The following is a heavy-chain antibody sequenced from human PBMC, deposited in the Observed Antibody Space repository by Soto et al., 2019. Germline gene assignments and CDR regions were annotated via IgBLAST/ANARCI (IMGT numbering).Heavy chain of an antibody. J-gene: IGHJ3*02. Sequence: ASVKVSCKASGYTFTGYYMHWVRQAPGQGLEWMGWINPNSGGTNYAQKFQGWVTMTRDTSISTAYMDLSRLRSDDTAVYYCARVQIQLGIAATTDAFEIWGQGTMVTVSS. V-gene: IGHV1-2*04. CDR2: INPNSGGT. CDR3: ARVQIQLGIAATTDAFEI. D-gene: IGHD6-13*01. CDR1: GYTFTGYY.